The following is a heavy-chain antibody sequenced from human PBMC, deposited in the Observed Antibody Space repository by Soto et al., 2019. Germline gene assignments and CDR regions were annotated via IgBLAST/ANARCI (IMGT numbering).Heavy chain of an antibody. CDR3: AKLFTYSSSGYYYYYGMDV. V-gene: IGHV5-51*01. D-gene: IGHD6-6*01. CDR2: IYPGDSDT. CDR1: GYSFTSYW. J-gene: IGHJ6*02. Sequence: PGESLKISCKGSGYSFTSYWIGWVRQMPGKGLEWMGIIYPGDSDTRYGPSFQGQVTISADKSISTAYLQWSSLKASDTAMYYCAKLFTYSSSGYYYYYGMDVWGQGTTVTVSS.